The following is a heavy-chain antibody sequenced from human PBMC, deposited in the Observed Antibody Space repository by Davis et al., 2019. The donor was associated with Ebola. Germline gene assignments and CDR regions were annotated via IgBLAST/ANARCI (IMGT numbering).Heavy chain of an antibody. D-gene: IGHD6-6*01. V-gene: IGHV3-15*07. Sequence: GESLKISCAASGFTFSNAWMNWVRQAPGKGLEWVGRIKSKTDGGTTDYAAPVKGRFTISRDDLKNTLYLQMNSLKTEDTAVYCCTTDLGAARRSKWFDPWGQGTLVTVSS. CDR2: IKSKTDGGTT. J-gene: IGHJ5*02. CDR3: TTDLGAARRSKWFDP. CDR1: GFTFSNAW.